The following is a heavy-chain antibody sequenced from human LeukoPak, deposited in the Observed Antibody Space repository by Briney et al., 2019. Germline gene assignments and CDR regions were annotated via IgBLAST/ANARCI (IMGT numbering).Heavy chain of an antibody. CDR2: IYPGDSDT. J-gene: IGHJ1*01. CDR1: GYSFTSYW. D-gene: IGHD6-13*01. Sequence: HGESLKISCKGSGYSFTSYWIGWVRQMPGKGLEWMGIIYPGDSDTRYSPSFQGQVTISADKSNSTAYLQWSSLKASDTAMYYCARPGYSSSQVAFQHWARAPWSPSPQ. CDR3: ARPGYSSSQVAFQH. V-gene: IGHV5-51*01.